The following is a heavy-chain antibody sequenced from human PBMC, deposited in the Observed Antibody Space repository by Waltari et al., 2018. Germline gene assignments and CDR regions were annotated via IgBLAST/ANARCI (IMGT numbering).Heavy chain of an antibody. V-gene: IGHV3-30*01. CDR2: ISYDGSNK. Sequence: QVQLVESGGGVVQPGRSLRLSCAASGFTFSSYARHWVRQAPGKGLEWVAVISYDGSNKYYADSVKGRFTISRDNSKNTLYLQMNSLRAEDTAVYYCASCWELLSLDYWGQGTLVTVSS. D-gene: IGHD1-26*01. CDR3: ASCWELLSLDY. J-gene: IGHJ4*02. CDR1: GFTFSSYA.